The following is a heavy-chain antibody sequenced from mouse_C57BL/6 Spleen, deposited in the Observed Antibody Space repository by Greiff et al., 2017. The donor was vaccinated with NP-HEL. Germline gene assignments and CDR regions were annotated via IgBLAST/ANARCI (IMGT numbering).Heavy chain of an antibody. CDR2: IHPNSGST. Sequence: VQLQQPGAELVKPGASVKLSCKASGYTFTSYWMHWVKQRPGQGLEWIGMIHPNSGSTNYNEKFKSKATLTVDKSSSTAYMQLSSLTSEDSAVYYCARKGPYSSFAYWGQWTLVTVSA. V-gene: IGHV1-64*01. D-gene: IGHD2-5*01. CDR3: ARKGPYSSFAY. CDR1: GYTFTSYW. J-gene: IGHJ3*01.